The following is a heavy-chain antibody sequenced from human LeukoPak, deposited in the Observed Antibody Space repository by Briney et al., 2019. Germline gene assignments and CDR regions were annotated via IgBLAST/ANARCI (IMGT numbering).Heavy chain of an antibody. J-gene: IGHJ4*02. D-gene: IGHD6-19*01. CDR3: ARTEAGTDYFDY. CDR2: ISSSSSYI. Sequence: GGSLRLSCAASGFTFSSYSMNWVRQAPGKGLEWVSSISSSSSYICYADSVKGRFTISRDNAKNSLYLQMNSLRAEDTAVYYCARTEAGTDYFDYWGQGTLVTVSS. V-gene: IGHV3-21*01. CDR1: GFTFSSYS.